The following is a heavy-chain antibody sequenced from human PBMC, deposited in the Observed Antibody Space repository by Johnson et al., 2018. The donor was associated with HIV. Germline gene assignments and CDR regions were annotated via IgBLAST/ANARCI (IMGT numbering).Heavy chain of an antibody. J-gene: IGHJ3*02. V-gene: IGHV3-9*01. CDR2: ISWNSGSI. D-gene: IGHD5-18*01. Sequence: EVQLVESGGGLIQPGGSLRLSCAASGFTISSNYMSWVRQAPGKGLEWVSGISWNSGSIGYADSVKGRFTISRDNAKNYLYLQMNSLRAEDTALYYCAKGVNTAGAGAFDIWGQGTMVTVSS. CDR3: AKGVNTAGAGAFDI. CDR1: GFTISSNY.